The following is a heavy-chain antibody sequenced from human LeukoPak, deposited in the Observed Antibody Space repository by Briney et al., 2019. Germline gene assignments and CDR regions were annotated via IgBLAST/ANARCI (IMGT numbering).Heavy chain of an antibody. Sequence: SETLSLTCAVYGGSFIHYYWTWIRQAPGKGLEWVGGINHSGSTTYKSSLKSRITISMDTSKNQFSLKMNSVTAADTAVYYCARVPLMRSEQPLWGQGTLVTVSS. V-gene: IGHV4-34*01. J-gene: IGHJ4*02. D-gene: IGHD1/OR15-1a*01. CDR2: INHSGST. CDR3: ARVPLMRSEQPL. CDR1: GGSFIHYY.